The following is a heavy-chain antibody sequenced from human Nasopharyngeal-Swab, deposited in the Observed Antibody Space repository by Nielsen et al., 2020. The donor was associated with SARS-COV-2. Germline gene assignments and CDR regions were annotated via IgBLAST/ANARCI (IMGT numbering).Heavy chain of an antibody. V-gene: IGHV1-18*01. J-gene: IGHJ6*02. CDR1: GYTFTSYG. D-gene: IGHD3-10*01. Sequence: ASVKVSCKASGYTFTSYGISWVRQAPGQGLEWMGWISAYNGNTNYAQKLQGRVTMTTDISTSTAYMELRSLRSDDTAVYYCARDRTGVIISYYYYYGMDVWGQGTTVTVSS. CDR3: ARDRTGVIISYYYYYGMDV. CDR2: ISAYNGNT.